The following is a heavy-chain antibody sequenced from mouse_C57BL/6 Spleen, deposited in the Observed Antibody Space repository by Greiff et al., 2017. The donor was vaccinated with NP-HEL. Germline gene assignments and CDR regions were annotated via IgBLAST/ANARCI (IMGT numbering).Heavy chain of an antibody. CDR2: IDPETGGT. J-gene: IGHJ2*01. CDR1: GYTFTDYE. Sequence: VQLQQSGAELVRPGASVTLSCKASGYTFTDYEMHWVKQTPVHGLEWIGAIDPETGGTAYNQKFKGKAILTADKSSSTAYMELRSLTSEDSAVYYCTRNYDYDRNFDYWGQGTTLTVSS. D-gene: IGHD2-4*01. V-gene: IGHV1-15*01. CDR3: TRNYDYDRNFDY.